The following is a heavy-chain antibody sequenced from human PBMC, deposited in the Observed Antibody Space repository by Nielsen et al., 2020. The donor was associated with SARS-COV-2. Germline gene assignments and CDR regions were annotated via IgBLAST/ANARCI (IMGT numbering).Heavy chain of an antibody. CDR2: ISYDGSNK. CDR1: GFTFSSYA. V-gene: IGHV3-30-3*01. CDR3: AIEALAAAGIDY. Sequence: GESLKISCAASGFTFSSYAMHWVRQAPGKGLEWVAVISYDGSNKYYADSVKGRFTISRDNSKNTLYLQMNSLRAEDTAVYYCAIEALAAAGIDYWGQGTLVTVSS. D-gene: IGHD6-13*01. J-gene: IGHJ4*02.